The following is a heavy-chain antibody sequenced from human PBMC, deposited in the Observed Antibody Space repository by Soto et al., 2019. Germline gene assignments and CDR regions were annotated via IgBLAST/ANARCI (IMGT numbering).Heavy chain of an antibody. J-gene: IGHJ4*02. CDR3: AKAPHIVVVVAPWDY. Sequence: GGSLRLSCAASGFTFSSYAMSWVRQAPGKGLEWVSAISGSGSSTYYADSVKGRFTISRDNSKNTLYLQMNSLRAEDTAVYYCAKAPHIVVVVAPWDYWGQGTLVTVSS. CDR1: GFTFSSYA. D-gene: IGHD2-15*01. V-gene: IGHV3-23*01. CDR2: ISGSGSST.